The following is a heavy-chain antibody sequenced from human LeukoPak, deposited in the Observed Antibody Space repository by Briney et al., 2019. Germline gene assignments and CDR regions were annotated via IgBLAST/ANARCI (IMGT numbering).Heavy chain of an antibody. Sequence: SVKVSCKASGGTFSSDAVSWVRQAPGQGLEWMGGTIPFLRIPNYAQQFQGRVTISADESTSTVYLELSGLRLDDTAVYYCARADAGYFGSQSRAQYNWFDPWGQGTLVTVSS. CDR1: GGTFSSDA. CDR3: ARADAGYFGSQSRAQYNWFDP. D-gene: IGHD3-3*01. J-gene: IGHJ5*02. V-gene: IGHV1-69*10. CDR2: TIPFLRIP.